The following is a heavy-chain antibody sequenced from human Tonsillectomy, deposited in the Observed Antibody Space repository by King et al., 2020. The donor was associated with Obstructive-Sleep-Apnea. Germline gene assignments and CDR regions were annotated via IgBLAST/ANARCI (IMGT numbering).Heavy chain of an antibody. J-gene: IGHJ1*01. CDR1: GNTISGGYY. Sequence: VQLQESGPGLGKPSETLSLTCSVSGNTISGGYYWGWIRQPPGKGLEWIGSIHHSGSTYYNPSLKSRVTISVDTSKDQFSLRLNSVTAADTAVYYCARGRSGWSEYFQHWGQGTLVTVSS. CDR3: ARGRSGWSEYFQH. D-gene: IGHD6-19*01. V-gene: IGHV4-38-2*01. CDR2: IHHSGST.